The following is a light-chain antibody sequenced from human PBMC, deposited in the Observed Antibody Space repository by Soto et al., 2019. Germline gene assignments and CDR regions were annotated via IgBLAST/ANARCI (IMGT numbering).Light chain of an antibody. J-gene: IGKJ3*01. CDR2: AAS. CDR1: QDIRNF. V-gene: IGKV1-27*01. CDR3: QKYSSVPV. Sequence: DTQMTQSPTSLSASVGDRVTITCRASQDIRNFVAWYQQKPGKAPKLLIYAASTLQSGVPSRFSGSGSGTDFTLTINRLQPEDVATYSCQKYSSVPVFGPGTKVEIK.